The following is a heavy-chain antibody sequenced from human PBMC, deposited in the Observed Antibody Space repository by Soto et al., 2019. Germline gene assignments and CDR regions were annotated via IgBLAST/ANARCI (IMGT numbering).Heavy chain of an antibody. CDR3: ARQYGCGGDCYFDWFDP. Sequence: GESLKISCKGSGYSFTSYWISWVRQMPGKGLEWMGRIDPSDSYTNYSPSFQGHVTISADKSISTAYLQWSSLKASDTAMYYCARQYGCGGDCYFDWFDPWGQGTLVTVSS. D-gene: IGHD2-21*02. J-gene: IGHJ5*02. CDR1: GYSFTSYW. CDR2: IDPSDSYT. V-gene: IGHV5-10-1*01.